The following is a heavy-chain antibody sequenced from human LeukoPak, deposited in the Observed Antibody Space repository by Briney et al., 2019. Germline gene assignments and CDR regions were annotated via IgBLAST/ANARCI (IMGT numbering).Heavy chain of an antibody. Sequence: SVKVSCKASGGTFSSYAISWVRQAPGQGLEWMGRIIPILGIANYAQKFQGRVTITADKSTSTAYMELSSLRSEDTAVYYCARGGIAVAGEDLLLDYWGQGTLVTVSS. V-gene: IGHV1-69*04. CDR2: IIPILGIA. D-gene: IGHD6-19*01. CDR1: GGTFSSYA. J-gene: IGHJ4*02. CDR3: ARGGIAVAGEDLLLDY.